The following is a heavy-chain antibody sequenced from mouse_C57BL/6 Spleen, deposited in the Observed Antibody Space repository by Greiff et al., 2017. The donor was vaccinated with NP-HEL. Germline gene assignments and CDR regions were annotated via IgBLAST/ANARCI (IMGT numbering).Heavy chain of an antibody. V-gene: IGHV1-52*01. D-gene: IGHD3-2*02. Sequence: QVQLKQPGAELVRPGSSVKLSCKASGYTFTSYWMHWVKQRPIQGLEWIGNIDPSDSETHYNQKFKDKATLTVDKSSSTAYMQLSSLTSEDSAVYYCASTAAQATHLDYWGQGTTLTVSS. CDR2: IDPSDSET. CDR3: ASTAAQATHLDY. CDR1: GYTFTSYW. J-gene: IGHJ2*01.